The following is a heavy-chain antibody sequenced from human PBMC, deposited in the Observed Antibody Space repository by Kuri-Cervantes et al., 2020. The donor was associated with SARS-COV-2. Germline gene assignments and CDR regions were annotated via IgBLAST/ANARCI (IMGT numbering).Heavy chain of an antibody. Sequence: SETLSLSCTVSGGSISRYYWSWIRQPAGKGLEWIGRIYTSGSTNYNPSLKSRVTMSVDTSKNQFSLKLSSVTAADTAVYYCARSYYDFWSGYENAYNWFDPWGQGTLVTVSS. CDR2: IYTSGST. CDR3: ARSYYDFWSGYENAYNWFDP. J-gene: IGHJ5*02. V-gene: IGHV4-4*07. CDR1: GGSISRYY. D-gene: IGHD3-3*01.